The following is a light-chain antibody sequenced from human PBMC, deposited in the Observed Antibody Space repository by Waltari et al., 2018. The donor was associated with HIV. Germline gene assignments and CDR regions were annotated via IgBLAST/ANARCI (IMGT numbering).Light chain of an antibody. Sequence: IVMTQSPPALSLSPGQSVTLSCRASQSISAKVAWYQQRPGQAPRLLIYEAATRPTGIPARFSGSGSWTEFTLTISSLQSEDFATYFCQQYDDGPRGITFGQGTMLEIK. CDR1: QSISAK. CDR3: QQYDDGPRGIT. V-gene: IGKV3-15*01. J-gene: IGKJ2*01. CDR2: EAA.